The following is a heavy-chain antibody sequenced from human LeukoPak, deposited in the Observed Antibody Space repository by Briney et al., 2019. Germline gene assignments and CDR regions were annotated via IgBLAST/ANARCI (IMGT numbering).Heavy chain of an antibody. CDR2: INQGGSDK. CDR3: TRDRSRAEDD. V-gene: IGHV3-7*01. Sequence: PGGSLRLSCAASGFTFSGHWMSWVRQAPGKGLEWMANINQGGSDKYYVDSVKGRFTISRDNANNLLYLQMNSLRGEDTAVYYGTRDRSRAEDDWGQGTLVTVSS. J-gene: IGHJ4*02. D-gene: IGHD1-14*01. CDR1: GFTFSGHW.